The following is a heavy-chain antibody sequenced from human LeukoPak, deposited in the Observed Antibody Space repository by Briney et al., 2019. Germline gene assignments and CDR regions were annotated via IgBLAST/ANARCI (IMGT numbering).Heavy chain of an antibody. D-gene: IGHD2-2*01. CDR2: IYHSGST. V-gene: IGHV4-4*01. J-gene: IGHJ4*02. CDR1: GFTFSSYSM. Sequence: GSLRLSCAASGFTFSSYSMNWVRQPPGKGLEWIGEIYHSGSTNYNPSLKSRVTISVDKSKNQFSLKLSSVTAADTAVYFCARNGVQYQLVSYFDYWGQGTPVTVSS. CDR3: ARNGVQYQLVSYFDY.